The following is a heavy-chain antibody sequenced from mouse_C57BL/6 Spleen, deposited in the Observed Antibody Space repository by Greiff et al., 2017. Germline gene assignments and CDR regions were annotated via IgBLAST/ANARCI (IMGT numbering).Heavy chain of an antibody. Sequence: QVQLQQSGAELVRPGTSVKMSCKASGYTFTNYWIGWAKQRPGHGLEWIGDISPGGGYTNSNEKFKGKATLTADKSSSTAYMQFSSLTSEDSAIYYCARLTGTKYCDVWGTGTTVTVSS. CDR1: GYTFTNYW. V-gene: IGHV1-63*01. CDR3: ARLTGTKYCDV. D-gene: IGHD4-1*01. CDR2: ISPGGGYT. J-gene: IGHJ1*03.